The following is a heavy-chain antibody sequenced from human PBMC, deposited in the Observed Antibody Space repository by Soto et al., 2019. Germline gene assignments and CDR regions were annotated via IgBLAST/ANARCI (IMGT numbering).Heavy chain of an antibody. J-gene: IGHJ4*02. CDR1: GDSVSSSFW. D-gene: IGHD4-17*01. CDR3: ARYDFGTFDN. CDR2: IYHTETT. Sequence: SETLSLTCAVSGDSVSSSFWWTWVRQPPGKGLEWIGEIYHTETTNYAPSLKSRVTISLDKSMNQLSLRFNSVTPADTAVYYCARYDFGTFDNWGQGIRVTVSS. V-gene: IGHV4-4*02.